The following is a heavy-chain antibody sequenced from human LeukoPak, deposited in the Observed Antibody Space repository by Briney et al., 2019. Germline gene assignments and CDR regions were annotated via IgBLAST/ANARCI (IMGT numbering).Heavy chain of an antibody. Sequence: SVKVSCKASGYTFTSYGISWVRQAPGQGLEWMGGIIPIFGTANYAQKFQGRVTITADESTSTAYMELSSLRSEDTAVYYCASVRLSGYPQFDYWGQGTLVTVSS. J-gene: IGHJ4*02. CDR2: IIPIFGTA. D-gene: IGHD3-22*01. CDR3: ASVRLSGYPQFDY. V-gene: IGHV1-69*13. CDR1: GYTFTSYG.